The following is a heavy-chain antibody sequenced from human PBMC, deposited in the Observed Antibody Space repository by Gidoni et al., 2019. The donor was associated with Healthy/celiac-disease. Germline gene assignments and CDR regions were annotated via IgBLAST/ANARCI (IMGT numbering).Heavy chain of an antibody. CDR1: GGSVRSGSYS. CDR2: IYYSGST. CDR3: ARDRVGSLAAYYFDY. D-gene: IGHD1-26*01. Sequence: QVQLQESGPGLVKPSETLSLTCTVSGGSVRSGSYSWSWIRQPPGKGLEWIGYIYYSGSTNYNPSLKSRVTISVDTSKNQFSLKLSSVTAADTAVYYCARDRVGSLAAYYFDYWGQGTLVTVSS. V-gene: IGHV4-61*01. J-gene: IGHJ4*02.